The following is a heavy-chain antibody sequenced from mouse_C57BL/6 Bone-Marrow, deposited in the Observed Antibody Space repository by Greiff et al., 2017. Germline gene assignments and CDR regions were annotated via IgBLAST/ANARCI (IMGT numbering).Heavy chain of an antibody. CDR3: TREVYYAMDY. V-gene: IGHV5-9-1*02. Sequence: EVKLMESGAGLVKPGGSLKLSCAASGFTFSSYAMSWVRQTPEKRLEWVAYISSGGDYIYYADTVKGRFTISRDNARNTLYLQMSSLKSEDTAMYYCTREVYYAMDYWGQGTSVTVSS. CDR1: GFTFSSYA. CDR2: ISSGGDYI. J-gene: IGHJ4*01.